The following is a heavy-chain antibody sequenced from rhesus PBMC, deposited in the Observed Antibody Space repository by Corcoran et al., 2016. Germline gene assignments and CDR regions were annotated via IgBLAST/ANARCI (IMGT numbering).Heavy chain of an antibody. Sequence: QLQLQESGPGLVKPSETLSLTCAVSGVSISSNYWSWIRQPPGKGLEWIGRISGSDGHTHYNPSLKRQVTMSTDTYKKQFSLKLSSVTAADTAVYYCATSVYTGRYFDIWGPGTPVTISS. J-gene: IGHJ2*01. D-gene: IGHD5-24*01. CDR1: GVSISSNY. V-gene: IGHV4-173*01. CDR3: ATSVYTGRYFDI. CDR2: ISGSDGHT.